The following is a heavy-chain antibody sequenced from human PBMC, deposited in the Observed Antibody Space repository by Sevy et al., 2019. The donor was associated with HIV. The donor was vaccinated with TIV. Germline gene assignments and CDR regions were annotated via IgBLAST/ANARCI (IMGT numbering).Heavy chain of an antibody. J-gene: IGHJ4*02. D-gene: IGHD3-16*02. CDR1: GGSISSGSYY. Sequence: SETLSLTCTVSGGSISSGSYYWSWIRQPAGKGLEWIGRIYTSGSTNYNPSLKSRVTISVDTSKNQFSLKLSSVTAADTAVYYCARGSYRFLFGFWGQGTLVTVSS. CDR2: IYTSGST. CDR3: ARGSYRFLFGF. V-gene: IGHV4-61*02.